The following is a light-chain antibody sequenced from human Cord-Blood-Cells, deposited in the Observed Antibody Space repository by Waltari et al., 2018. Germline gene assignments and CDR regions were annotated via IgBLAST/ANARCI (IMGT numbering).Light chain of an antibody. J-gene: IGLJ1*01. CDR2: QDS. CDR1: KLGAKY. Sequence: SYELTQPPSVSVSPGQTASITCSGDKLGAKYACWYQQKPGQSPVLVIYQDSKRPSGIPERFSGSNSGNTATLTISGTQAMDEADYYCQAWDSSTSNYVFGTGTKVTVL. CDR3: QAWDSSTSNYV. V-gene: IGLV3-1*01.